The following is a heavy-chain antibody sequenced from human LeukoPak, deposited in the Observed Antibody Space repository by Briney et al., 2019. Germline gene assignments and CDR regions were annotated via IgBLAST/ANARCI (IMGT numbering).Heavy chain of an antibody. CDR3: AGSGYYKGNFDY. D-gene: IGHD3-22*01. Sequence: SETLSLTCTVSGGSISSYYWSWIRQPPGKGLEWIGYIYYSGSTNYNPSLKSRVTISVDTSKNQFSLKLSSVTAADTAVYYCAGSGYYKGNFDYWGQGTLVTVSS. V-gene: IGHV4-59*08. J-gene: IGHJ4*02. CDR2: IYYSGST. CDR1: GGSISSYY.